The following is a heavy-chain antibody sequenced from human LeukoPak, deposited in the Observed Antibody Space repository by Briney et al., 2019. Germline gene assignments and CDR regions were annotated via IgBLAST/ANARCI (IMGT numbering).Heavy chain of an antibody. CDR1: GYTFTGYY. CDR2: INPNSGGT. D-gene: IGHD3-22*01. J-gene: IGHJ3*02. Sequence: ASAKVSCKASGYTFTGYYMHWVRQAPGQGLEWMGRINPNSGGTNYAQKFQGRVTMTRDTSISTAYMELSRLRSDDTAVYYCASLGGWDYYDSSGYYYSGAFDIWGQGTMVTVSS. V-gene: IGHV1-2*06. CDR3: ASLGGWDYYDSSGYYYSGAFDI.